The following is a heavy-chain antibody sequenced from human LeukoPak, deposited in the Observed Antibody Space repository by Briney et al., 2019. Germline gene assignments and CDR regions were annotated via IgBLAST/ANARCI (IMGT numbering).Heavy chain of an antibody. CDR1: DYSISSGNY. Sequence: SETLSLTCTVSDYSISSGNYWGWIRQPPGKGLEWIGSIYHSGSTYYNPSLKSRVTISVDTSKNQFSLKLSSVTAADTAVYYCAREGYCTNGVCYLPPYYYYYYMDVWGKGTTVTVSS. CDR2: IYHSGST. CDR3: AREGYCTNGVCYLPPYYYYYYMDV. J-gene: IGHJ6*03. D-gene: IGHD2-8*01. V-gene: IGHV4-38-2*02.